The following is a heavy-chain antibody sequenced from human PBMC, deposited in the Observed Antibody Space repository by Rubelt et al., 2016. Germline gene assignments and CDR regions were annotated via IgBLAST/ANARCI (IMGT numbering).Heavy chain of an antibody. CDR3: ARDLRVRGVTGVFVY. D-gene: IGHD3-10*01. CDR1: GAPIGGYY. J-gene: IGHJ4*02. Sequence: QVQLQESSPGLVKASETLSLTCTVSGAPIGGYYWTWIRQHPGKGLEWIGYISYSGSTDYNPSLKSRVTISLDTSKNQFFPKLTSVTASDTAVYYCARDLRVRGVTGVFVYWGQGTLVAVSS. V-gene: IGHV4-31*03. CDR2: ISYSGST.